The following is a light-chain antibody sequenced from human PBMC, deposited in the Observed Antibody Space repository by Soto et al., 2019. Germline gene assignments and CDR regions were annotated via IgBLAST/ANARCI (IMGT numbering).Light chain of an antibody. V-gene: IGKV3-15*01. CDR3: QQNDISPRT. CDR2: GAT. CDR1: QNVMYN. Sequence: EIVLTQSPATLYVSPGGRATLSCRASQNVMYNLAWYQQKPGQAPRLLVYGATTRATDAPPRFRGSGSGTEFSLTISSLQSEDFATYYCQQNDISPRTFGQGTKVETK. J-gene: IGKJ1*01.